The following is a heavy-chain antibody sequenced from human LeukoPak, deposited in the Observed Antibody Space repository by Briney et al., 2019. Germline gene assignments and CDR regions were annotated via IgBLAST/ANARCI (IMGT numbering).Heavy chain of an antibody. V-gene: IGHV1-46*01. CDR3: ARVPEAGTFDY. D-gene: IGHD6-19*01. Sequence: ASVKVSCKASGYTFTSYYMHWVRQAPGQGLEWMGIINPSGGSTSYAQKSQGRVTMTRDTSTSTVYMELSSLRSEDTAVYYCARVPEAGTFDYWGQGTLVTVSS. CDR2: INPSGGST. J-gene: IGHJ4*02. CDR1: GYTFTSYY.